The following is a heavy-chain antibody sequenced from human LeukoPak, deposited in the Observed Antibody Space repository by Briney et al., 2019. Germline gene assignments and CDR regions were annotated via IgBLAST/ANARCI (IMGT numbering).Heavy chain of an antibody. Sequence: GGSLRLSCAASGFTFSSYGMHWVRQAPGKGLEWVALISYDGSNKYYADSVKGRFTISRDNSKNTLYLQMNSLRAEDTAVYYCARAYCSSTSCYAFNYYYYGMDVWGQGTTVTVSS. V-gene: IGHV3-30*03. CDR2: ISYDGSNK. CDR3: ARAYCSSTSCYAFNYYYYGMDV. CDR1: GFTFSSYG. D-gene: IGHD2-2*01. J-gene: IGHJ6*02.